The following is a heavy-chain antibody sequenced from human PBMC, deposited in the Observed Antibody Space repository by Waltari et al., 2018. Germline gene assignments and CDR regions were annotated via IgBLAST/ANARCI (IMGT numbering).Heavy chain of an antibody. CDR2: IKQDGSAK. D-gene: IGHD1-26*01. CDR1: GFTFGSSW. V-gene: IGHV3-7*01. J-gene: IGHJ4*02. Sequence: EVQLVESGGGVVQPGGSLGLACDASGFTFGSSWMRWVRQAPGKGLEFVANIKQDGSAKNHVDSVKGRFTISRDNARNIVYLQMNSLRDEDTAVYYCVKDEWEAYFEFWGQGTLVTVCS. CDR3: VKDEWEAYFEF.